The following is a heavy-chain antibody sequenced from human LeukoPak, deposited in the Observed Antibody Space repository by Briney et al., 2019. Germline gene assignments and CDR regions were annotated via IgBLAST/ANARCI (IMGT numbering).Heavy chain of an antibody. Sequence: GRSLRLSCAASGFTFSSYGMHWVRQAPGKGLEWVAVIWYDGSNKYYADSVKGRFTISRDNSKNTLYLQMNSLRAEGTAVYYCARVPVVVITTPPDYWGQGTLVTVSS. CDR3: ARVPVVVITTPPDY. V-gene: IGHV3-33*01. CDR1: GFTFSSYG. D-gene: IGHD3-22*01. J-gene: IGHJ4*02. CDR2: IWYDGSNK.